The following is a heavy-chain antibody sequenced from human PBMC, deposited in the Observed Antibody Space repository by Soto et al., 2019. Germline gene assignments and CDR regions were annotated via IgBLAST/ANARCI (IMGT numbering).Heavy chain of an antibody. CDR2: IYYTGYT. J-gene: IGHJ4*02. CDR1: GDTISTGGYT. CDR3: ARVKWFGESGFDY. D-gene: IGHD3-10*01. V-gene: IGHV4-61*08. Sequence: SETLSLTCDVSGDTISTGGYTWAWIRQPPGKGLEWIGYIYYTGYTNYNPSLKSRVTISVDTSKNQFSLNVSSVTAADTAVYYCARVKWFGESGFDYWGQGTLVTVSS.